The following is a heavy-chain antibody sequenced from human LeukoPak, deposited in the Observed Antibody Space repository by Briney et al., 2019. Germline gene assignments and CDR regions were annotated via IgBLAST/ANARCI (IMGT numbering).Heavy chain of an antibody. J-gene: IGHJ5*02. CDR2: MYYSGST. Sequence: SETLSLTYTVSGGSISSGDYYWSWIRQPPGKGLEWIAYMYYSGSTYYNPSLKSRVTMSADTSRNQLSLRLSSVTAADTAVYYCARPYYYDSRIDPWGQGILVTVSS. V-gene: IGHV4-30-4*01. CDR1: GGSISSGDYY. CDR3: ARPYYYDSRIDP. D-gene: IGHD3-22*01.